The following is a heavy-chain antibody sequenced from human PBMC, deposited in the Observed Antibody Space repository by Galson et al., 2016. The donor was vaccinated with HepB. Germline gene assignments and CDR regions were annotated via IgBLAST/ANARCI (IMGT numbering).Heavy chain of an antibody. V-gene: IGHV4-59*01. CDR1: GASISGYY. CDR3: AGDDSDGWYGFHYGMDV. CDR2: IYYSGRT. J-gene: IGHJ6*02. D-gene: IGHD6-19*01. Sequence: SETLSLTCTVSGASISGYYLRWIRQPPGKGLEWIGYIYYSGRTNYNPSLKSRVTISVDTSKNQFSLKLRPVAAADTAVYYCAGDDSDGWYGFHYGMDVWGQGTTVTVSS.